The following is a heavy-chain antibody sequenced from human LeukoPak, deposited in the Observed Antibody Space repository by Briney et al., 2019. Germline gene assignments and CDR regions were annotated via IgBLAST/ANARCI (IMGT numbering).Heavy chain of an antibody. J-gene: IGHJ4*02. Sequence: GGSLRLSCAASGFTFSDYYMSWIRQAPGKGLEWVGRIKSKTDGGTTDYAAPVKGRFTISRDDSKNTLYLQMNSLKTEDTAVYYCTTDRYPLDCSSTSCYFDIDYWGQGTLVTVSS. CDR1: GFTFSDYY. V-gene: IGHV3-15*01. CDR2: IKSKTDGGTT. CDR3: TTDRYPLDCSSTSCYFDIDY. D-gene: IGHD2-2*01.